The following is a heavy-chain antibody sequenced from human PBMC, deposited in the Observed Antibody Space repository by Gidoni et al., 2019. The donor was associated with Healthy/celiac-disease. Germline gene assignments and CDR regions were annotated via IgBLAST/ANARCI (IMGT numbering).Heavy chain of an antibody. CDR2: IIPIFGTA. Sequence: QVQLVQSGAEVKKPGSSVKVSCKASGGTFSSYAISWVRQAPGQGLEWMGGIIPIFGTADYAQKFHGRVTITADESTSTAYMELSSLRSEDTAVYYCARDPTYSSGGYAYYGMDVWGQGTTVTVSS. D-gene: IGHD6-19*01. J-gene: IGHJ6*02. V-gene: IGHV1-69*01. CDR1: GGTFSSYA. CDR3: ARDPTYSSGGYAYYGMDV.